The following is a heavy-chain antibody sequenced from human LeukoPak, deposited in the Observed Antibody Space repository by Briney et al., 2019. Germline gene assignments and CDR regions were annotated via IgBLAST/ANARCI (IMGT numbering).Heavy chain of an antibody. CDR1: GFTFSSYG. D-gene: IGHD3-22*01. V-gene: IGHV3-33*01. Sequence: GGSLRLSCAASGFTFSSYGMHWVRQAPGKGLEWVAVIWYDGSNKHYADSVKGRFTISRDNSKNTPYLQMNSLRAEDTAVYYCARDPPYDSSGYYPTPFFDYWGQGTLVTVSS. CDR2: IWYDGSNK. CDR3: ARDPPYDSSGYYPTPFFDY. J-gene: IGHJ4*02.